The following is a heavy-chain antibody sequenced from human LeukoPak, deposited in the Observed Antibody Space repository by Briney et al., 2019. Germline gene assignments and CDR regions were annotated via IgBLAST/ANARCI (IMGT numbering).Heavy chain of an antibody. D-gene: IGHD2-2*01. CDR3: ARGERIVVVPAADIGDG. J-gene: IGHJ4*02. V-gene: IGHV3-30-3*01. CDR2: ISYDGSNK. Sequence: GGSLRLSCAASGFTFSSYAMHWVRQAPGKGLEWVAVISYDGSNKYYADSVKGRFTISRDNSKNTLYLQMNSLRAEDTAVYYCARGERIVVVPAADIGDGWGQGTLVTVSS. CDR1: GFTFSSYA.